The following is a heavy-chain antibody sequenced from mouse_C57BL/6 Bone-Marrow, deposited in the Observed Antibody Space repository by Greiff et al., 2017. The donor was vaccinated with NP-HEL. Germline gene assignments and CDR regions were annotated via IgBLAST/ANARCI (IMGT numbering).Heavy chain of an antibody. Sequence: VQLQQSGAELVRPGASVKLSCTASGFNIKDDYMHWVKQRPEQGLEWIGWIDPENGDTEYASKFKGKATITEDTSSNTAYLQLSSLTSEDTAVYSCTPAIYYHKGGFAYWGQGTLVTVSA. J-gene: IGHJ3*01. CDR3: TPAIYYHKGGFAY. V-gene: IGHV14-4*01. CDR2: IDPENGDT. D-gene: IGHD2-1*01. CDR1: GFNIKDDY.